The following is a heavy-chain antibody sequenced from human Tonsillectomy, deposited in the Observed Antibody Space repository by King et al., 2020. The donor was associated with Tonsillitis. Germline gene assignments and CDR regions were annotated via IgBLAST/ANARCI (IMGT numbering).Heavy chain of an antibody. J-gene: IGHJ5*02. Sequence: VQLVESGAEVKKPGASVKVSCTASGYTFTSYDIIWVRQATGHGLEWMGWMNPNSGNTGYAQKFQGRVTVTRTTSMGTAYMELSSLSSEDTAFYYCARAPRVQSERRRSYNWFDPWGQGTLVTVSS. CDR2: MNPNSGNT. CDR3: ARAPRVQSERRRSYNWFDP. V-gene: IGHV1-8*01. D-gene: IGHD1-1*01. CDR1: GYTFTSYD.